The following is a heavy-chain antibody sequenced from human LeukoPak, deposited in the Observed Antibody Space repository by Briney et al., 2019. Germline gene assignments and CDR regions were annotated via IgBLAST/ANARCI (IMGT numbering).Heavy chain of an antibody. CDR1: GFIFSSWD. Sequence: GGSLRLSCAASGFIFSSWDMHWVRQAPGKGLEWVADIHYDGGNTHYADSVKGRFTISRDNSKNTLYLQMNSLRAEDTAVYYCARGVLWFGELLSHFDYWGQGTLVTVSS. J-gene: IGHJ4*02. CDR3: ARGVLWFGELLSHFDY. V-gene: IGHV3-30*02. CDR2: IHYDGGNT. D-gene: IGHD3-10*01.